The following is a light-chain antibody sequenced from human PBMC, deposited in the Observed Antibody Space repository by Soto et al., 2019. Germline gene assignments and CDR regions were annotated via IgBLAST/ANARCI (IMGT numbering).Light chain of an antibody. CDR2: GAF. V-gene: IGKV3-20*01. J-gene: IGKJ1*01. CDR1: PSVSSNF. CDR3: QQYGSSPPWT. Sequence: EIVLTQSPGTLSLSPGERATLSCRASPSVSSNFVAWYQQKPGQAPRLLISGAFNRATGVPDRFSGGGSGTDFTLTISSLEPEDFAVYYCQQYGSSPPWTFGQGTKVDIK.